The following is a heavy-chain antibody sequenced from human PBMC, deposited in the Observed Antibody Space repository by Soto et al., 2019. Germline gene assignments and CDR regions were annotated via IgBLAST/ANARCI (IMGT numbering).Heavy chain of an antibody. CDR1: GGSISSSSYY. CDR3: ARSRPYYYDSSGYYPGPNWFDP. Sequence: PSETLSLTCTVSGGSISSSSYYWGWIRQPPGKGLEWIGSIHYSGSTYYNPSLKSRVTISVDTSKNQFSLKLSSVTAADTAVYYCARSRPYYYDSSGYYPGPNWFDPWGQGTLVTVS. D-gene: IGHD3-22*01. J-gene: IGHJ5*02. V-gene: IGHV4-39*01. CDR2: IHYSGST.